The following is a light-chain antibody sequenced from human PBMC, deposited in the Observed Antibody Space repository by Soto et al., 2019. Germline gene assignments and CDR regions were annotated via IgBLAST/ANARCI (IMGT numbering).Light chain of an antibody. V-gene: IGKV1-5*03. CDR3: QHYNSYSEA. CDR2: KAS. J-gene: IGKJ1*01. Sequence: DIQMTQSPPSLSGSVGDRATITCPASQTISSWLAWYQQKPGKAPKLLIYKASTLKSGVPSRFSGSGSGTEFTLTISSLQPDDFATYYCQHYNSYSEAFGQGTKVDIK. CDR1: QTISSW.